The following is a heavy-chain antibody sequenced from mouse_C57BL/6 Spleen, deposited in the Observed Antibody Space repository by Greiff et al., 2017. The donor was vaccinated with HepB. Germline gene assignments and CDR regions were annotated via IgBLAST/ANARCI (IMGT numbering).Heavy chain of an antibody. CDR1: GFTFSDYY. V-gene: IGHV5-16*01. CDR3: ARDSDYYGSHYFDY. Sequence: EVMLVESEGGLVQPGSSMKLSCTASGFTFSDYYMAWVRQVPEKGLEWVANINYYGSSTYYLDSLKSRFIISRDNAKNILYLQMSSLKSEDTATYYCARDSDYYGSHYFDYWGQGTTLTVSS. D-gene: IGHD1-1*01. J-gene: IGHJ2*01. CDR2: INYYGSST.